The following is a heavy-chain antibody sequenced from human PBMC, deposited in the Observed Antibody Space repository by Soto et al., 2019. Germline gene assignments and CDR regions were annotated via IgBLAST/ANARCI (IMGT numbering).Heavy chain of an antibody. V-gene: IGHV3-30*18. Sequence: QGQLVESGGGVVQTGQSLRLSCAASEFVFSDYGLHWVRQAPGKGLEWVAAISFDGANHFYAVSVRGRFTISRDNSNNTLYLRMNSLRPEDSAVYFCAKDTLYPVVSYFYYGLDVWGQGTTVTVSS. CDR3: AKDTLYPVVSYFYYGLDV. J-gene: IGHJ6*02. D-gene: IGHD2-8*01. CDR1: EFVFSDYG. CDR2: ISFDGANH.